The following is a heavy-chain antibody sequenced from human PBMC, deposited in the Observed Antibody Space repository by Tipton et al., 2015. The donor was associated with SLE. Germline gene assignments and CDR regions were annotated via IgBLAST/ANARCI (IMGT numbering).Heavy chain of an antibody. CDR2: INPSGYMT. Sequence: SLRLSCAASGFTFSSYAMHWVRQAPGKGLEWVSAINPSGYMTSYADSVQGRFTISRDNSKNTLYLQMDSLRAEDTAVYYCAKDQGWNAPDFDYWGQGTLVTVSS. CDR3: AKDQGWNAPDFDY. J-gene: IGHJ4*02. CDR1: GFTFSSYA. D-gene: IGHD1-1*01. V-gene: IGHV3-23*01.